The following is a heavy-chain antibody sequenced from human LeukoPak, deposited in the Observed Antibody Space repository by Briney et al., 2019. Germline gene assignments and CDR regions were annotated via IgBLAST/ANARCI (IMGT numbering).Heavy chain of an antibody. CDR3: ATDYYDSSGQFYFAS. Sequence: GGSLRLSCAASGSTFSTRTMNWVRQAPGKGLEWLSSIGSSSRDKYYADSVKGRFTISRDNAEYSLYLQMNSLRAEDTAVYYCATDYYDSSGQFYFASWGQGTLVTVSS. D-gene: IGHD3-22*01. V-gene: IGHV3-21*01. J-gene: IGHJ4*02. CDR1: GSTFSTRT. CDR2: IGSSSRDK.